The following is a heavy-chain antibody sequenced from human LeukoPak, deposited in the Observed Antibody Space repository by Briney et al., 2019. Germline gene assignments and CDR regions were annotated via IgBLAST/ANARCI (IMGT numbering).Heavy chain of an antibody. CDR3: ATNPYYDFWSGYYSSWYYMDV. CDR2: ISSSSYI. Sequence: GGSLRLSCAASGFTFSTYTMNWVRQAPGKGLEWVSSISSSSYIYYADSVKGRFTISRDNAKNSLYLQMNSLRAEDTAVYYCATNPYYDFWSGYYSSWYYMDVWGKGTTVTVSS. V-gene: IGHV3-21*01. D-gene: IGHD3-3*01. CDR1: GFTFSTYT. J-gene: IGHJ6*03.